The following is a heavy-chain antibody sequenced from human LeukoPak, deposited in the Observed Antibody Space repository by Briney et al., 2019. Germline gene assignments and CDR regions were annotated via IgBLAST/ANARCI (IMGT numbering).Heavy chain of an antibody. D-gene: IGHD6-19*01. V-gene: IGHV4-61*02. J-gene: IGHJ4*02. CDR1: GGSISSGSYY. CDR3: ARDPGYSSGWLDY. Sequence: SQTLSLTCTVSGGSISSGSYYWSWIRQPAGKGLEWIGRIYTSGSTNYNPSLKSRVPISLDTSKNQFSLKLSSVTAADTAVYYCARDPGYSSGWLDYWGQGTLVTVSS. CDR2: IYTSGST.